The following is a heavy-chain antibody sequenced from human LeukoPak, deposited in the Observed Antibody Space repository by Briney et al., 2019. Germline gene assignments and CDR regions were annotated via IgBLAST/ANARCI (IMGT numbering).Heavy chain of an antibody. V-gene: IGHV3-7*01. D-gene: IGHD6-13*01. J-gene: IGHJ5*02. CDR1: GFTFSSYW. CDR2: IKQDGSEK. CDR3: ARDLSSSWYGNNWFDP. Sequence: PGGSLRLSCAASGFTFSSYWMSWVRQAPGKGLEWVANIKQDGSEKYYVDSVKGRFTISRDNAKNSLYLQMNSLRAEDTAVYYYARDLSSSWYGNNWFDPWGQGTLVTVSS.